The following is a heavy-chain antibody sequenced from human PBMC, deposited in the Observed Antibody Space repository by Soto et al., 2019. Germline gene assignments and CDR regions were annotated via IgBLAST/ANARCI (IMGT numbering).Heavy chain of an antibody. J-gene: IGHJ6*02. D-gene: IGHD2-15*01. CDR1: GESISSYY. CDR3: VRDCIAGGCYSAYGMDV. CDR2: IYISGST. V-gene: IGHV4-4*07. Sequence: SETLSLTCTVSGESISSYYWSWIRQPAGKGLEWIGRIYISGSTDYNPSLKSRVSMSVDRSKNQFSLRLTSVTAADTAVYYCVRDCIAGGCYSAYGMDVRGQGPTVTVS.